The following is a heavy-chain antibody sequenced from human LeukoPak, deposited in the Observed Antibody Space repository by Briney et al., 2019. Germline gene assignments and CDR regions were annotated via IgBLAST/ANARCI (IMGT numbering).Heavy chain of an antibody. CDR1: GFTVSSNY. CDR3: ARVRRSTSWSFDP. D-gene: IGHD2-2*01. CDR2: IYSGGST. V-gene: IGHV3-53*04. Sequence: GGSLRLSCAASGFTVSSNYMSWVRQAPGKGLEWVSVIYSGGSTYYADSVKGRFTISRHNSENTLYLQMNSLRAEDTAVYYCARVRRSTSWSFDPWGQGTLVTVSS. J-gene: IGHJ5*02.